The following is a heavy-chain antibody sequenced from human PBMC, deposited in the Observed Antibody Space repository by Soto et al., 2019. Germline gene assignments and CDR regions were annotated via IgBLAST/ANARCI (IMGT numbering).Heavy chain of an antibody. V-gene: IGHV4-61*01. J-gene: IGHJ4*02. CDR3: ARDFAYFDS. Sequence: QVQLQESGPGLVKPSETLSLTCTVSGGSFKSGSYSWSWIRQPPGKGLEWIGYVYHTGRTCYNPSLKSRVALSMDTSKNQFSLNLDSVTAADTAVYFCARDFAYFDSWGQGTLVTVSS. CDR1: GGSFKSGSYS. CDR2: VYHTGRT. D-gene: IGHD3-3*01.